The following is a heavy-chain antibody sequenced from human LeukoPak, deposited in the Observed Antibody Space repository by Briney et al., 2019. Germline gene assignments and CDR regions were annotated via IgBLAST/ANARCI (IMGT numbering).Heavy chain of an antibody. CDR2: IYHSGST. D-gene: IGHD6-13*01. J-gene: IGHJ6*03. CDR1: GGSISSSNW. Sequence: SETLSLTCAVSGGSISSSNWWSWVRQPPGKGLEWIGEIYHSGSTNYNPSLKSRVTISVDKSKNQFSLKLSSVTAADTAVYYCARSPQGSWYNYYYYYYMDVWGKGTTVTISS. V-gene: IGHV4-4*02. CDR3: ARSPQGSWYNYYYYYYMDV.